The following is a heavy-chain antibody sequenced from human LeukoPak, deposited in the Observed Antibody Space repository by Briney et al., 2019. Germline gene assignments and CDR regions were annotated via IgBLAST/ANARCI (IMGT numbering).Heavy chain of an antibody. V-gene: IGHV3-23*01. D-gene: IGHD1-1*01. CDR2: IDNSDGNT. CDR1: GFTFSTYA. CDR3: AKKAQLTSPGNYFDY. J-gene: IGHJ4*02. Sequence: TGGSLRLSCAASGFTFSTYAMNWVPQAPGKGLEWVSAIDNSDGNTYCADSVQGRFTISRDNSKNTLYLQMHSLRAEDTAMYYCAKKAQLTSPGNYFDYWGQGTLVTVSA.